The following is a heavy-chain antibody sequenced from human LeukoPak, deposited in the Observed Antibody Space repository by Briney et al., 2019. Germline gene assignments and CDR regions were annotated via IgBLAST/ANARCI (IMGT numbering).Heavy chain of an antibody. CDR3: ARGFDCSGGSCYLDY. J-gene: IGHJ4*02. CDR1: GYTFTGYY. CDR2: INPNSGGT. V-gene: IGHV1-2*04. Sequence: GASVKVACKASGYTFTGYYMHWVRQAPGQGLEWMGWINPNSGGTNYAQKFQGWVTMTRDTSISTAYMELSRLRSDDTPVYYCARGFDCSGGSCYLDYWGQGTLVTVSS. D-gene: IGHD2-15*01.